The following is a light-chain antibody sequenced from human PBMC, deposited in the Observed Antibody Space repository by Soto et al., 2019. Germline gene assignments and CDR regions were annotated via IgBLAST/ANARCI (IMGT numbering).Light chain of an antibody. CDR1: SSDVGGYKY. CDR3: SSYTSSSTLDV. Sequence: QSALTQPASVSGSPGQSITISCTGTSSDVGGYKYVSWYQQHPGKAPKLMIYEVSNRPSRVSNRFSGSKSGNTASLTISGLQAEDEADYYCSSYTSSSTLDVFGTGTKVTVL. CDR2: EVS. V-gene: IGLV2-14*01. J-gene: IGLJ1*01.